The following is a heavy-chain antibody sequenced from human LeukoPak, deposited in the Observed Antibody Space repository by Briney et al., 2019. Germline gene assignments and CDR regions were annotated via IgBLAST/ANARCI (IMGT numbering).Heavy chain of an antibody. Sequence: ASVKVSCKASGYTFTNYYMHWLRQAPGQGLEWMGIINPSAGSTTYAQKFQGRVTMTRDMSTSTVYMELSSLRSEDTAVYYCARRRYCSSTSCPGWFDPWGQGTLVTVSS. CDR1: GYTFTNYY. J-gene: IGHJ5*02. CDR2: INPSAGST. CDR3: ARRRYCSSTSCPGWFDP. D-gene: IGHD2-2*01. V-gene: IGHV1-46*01.